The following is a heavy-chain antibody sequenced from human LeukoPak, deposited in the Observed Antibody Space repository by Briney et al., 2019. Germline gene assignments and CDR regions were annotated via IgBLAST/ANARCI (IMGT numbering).Heavy chain of an antibody. CDR2: IYYSGST. Sequence: SETLSLTCTVSGGSISSSDYYWGWIRQPPGKGLEWIGSIYYSGSTYYNPSLKSRVTISVDTSKNQFSLKLTSVTAADTAVYYCARGPYYYDSSGSFDYWGQGTLVTVSS. D-gene: IGHD3-22*01. J-gene: IGHJ4*02. V-gene: IGHV4-39*01. CDR1: GGSISSSDYY. CDR3: ARGPYYYDSSGSFDY.